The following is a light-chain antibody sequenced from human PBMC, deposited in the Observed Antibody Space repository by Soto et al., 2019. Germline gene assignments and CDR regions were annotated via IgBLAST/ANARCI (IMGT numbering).Light chain of an antibody. CDR1: SSDVGAYKY. CDR3: TSYVGNDIWV. Sequence: QSVLTQPPSASGSPGQSVTISCTGTSSDVGAYKYVSWYQQYPGKAPKLMIYEVTKRPSGVPDRFSGSKSDNTASLTVSGLQAEDEADYYCTSYVGNDIWVFGGGTKLTVL. V-gene: IGLV2-8*01. J-gene: IGLJ3*02. CDR2: EVT.